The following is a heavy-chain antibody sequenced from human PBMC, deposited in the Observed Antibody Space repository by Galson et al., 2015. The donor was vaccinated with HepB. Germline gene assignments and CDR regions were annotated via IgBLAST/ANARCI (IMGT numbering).Heavy chain of an antibody. J-gene: IGHJ3*02. CDR3: ASSRSGTYFASYAFDI. D-gene: IGHD1-26*01. V-gene: IGHV5-51*01. Sequence: KVSCKASGYTFTSYGIGWVRQMPGTGLELMGIIYPGDSDTRYRPSFQGQITISADKSISTAYLQWSSLKASDTAMYYCASSRSGTYFASYAFDIWGQGTMVTVSS. CDR2: IYPGDSDT. CDR1: GYTFTSYG.